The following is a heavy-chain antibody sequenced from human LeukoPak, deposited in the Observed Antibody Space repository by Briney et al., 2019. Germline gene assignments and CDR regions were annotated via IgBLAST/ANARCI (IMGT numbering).Heavy chain of an antibody. CDR2: ISGSGGST. CDR3: AKEFEQQLVTHFDY. CDR1: GFTFSSYS. Sequence: GGSLRLSCAASGFTFSSYSMNWVRQAPGKGLEWVSAISGSGGSTYYADSVKGRFTISRDNSKNTLYLQMNSLRAEDTAVYYCAKEFEQQLVTHFDYWGQGTLVTVSS. J-gene: IGHJ4*02. D-gene: IGHD6-13*01. V-gene: IGHV3-23*01.